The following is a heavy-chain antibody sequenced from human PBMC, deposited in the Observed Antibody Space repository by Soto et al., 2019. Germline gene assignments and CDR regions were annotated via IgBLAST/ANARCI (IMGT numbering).Heavy chain of an antibody. J-gene: IGHJ4*02. D-gene: IGHD4-17*01. CDR2: TYYRSKWSH. V-gene: IGHV6-1*01. CDR3: ARDSPGYGDYVLFDY. Sequence: SQTLSLTCVISGDSVSSNSFAWNWIRQSPSGGLEWLGRTYYRSKWSHDYAVSVESRITINPDTSKNQFSLQLDSVTPADTAVYYCARDSPGYGDYVLFDYWGQGTRVTVSS. CDR1: GDSVSSNSFA.